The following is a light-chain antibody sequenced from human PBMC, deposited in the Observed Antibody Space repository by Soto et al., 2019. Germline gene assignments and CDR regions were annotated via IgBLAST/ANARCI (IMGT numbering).Light chain of an antibody. CDR2: DAS. V-gene: IGKV1-5*01. J-gene: IGKJ2*01. Sequence: DIQMTQSPSTLSASIGDRVTITCRASQSINNWLAWYQQKPGKAPQLLIYDASSLESGVPSRFSGSGSGTEFTLTISSLQPDDFATYYCQQYNSYSLYTFGQGTKVDIK. CDR1: QSINNW. CDR3: QQYNSYSLYT.